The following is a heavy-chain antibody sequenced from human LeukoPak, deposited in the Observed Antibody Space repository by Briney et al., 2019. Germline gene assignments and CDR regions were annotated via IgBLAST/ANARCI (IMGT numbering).Heavy chain of an antibody. Sequence: GGSLEISCQGSGSTFSSYWFAWARPLHGKGREGMGIIYSGDSDTRYSPSFQGQVTISADKSISTAYLQWSSLKASDTAMYYCARPAYSSSSLFDYWGQGTLVTVSS. J-gene: IGHJ4*02. CDR2: IYSGDSDT. CDR1: GSTFSSYW. D-gene: IGHD6-6*01. V-gene: IGHV5-51*01. CDR3: ARPAYSSSSLFDY.